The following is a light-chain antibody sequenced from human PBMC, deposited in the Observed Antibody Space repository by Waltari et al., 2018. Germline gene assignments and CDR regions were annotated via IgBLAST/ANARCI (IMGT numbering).Light chain of an antibody. CDR2: DTN. V-gene: IGLV7-46*01. CDR3: LLYYSGTRV. J-gene: IGLJ2*01. CDR1: TGAVTSGHY. Sequence: QAVVTQEPSLTVSPGGTVTPTCGSSTGAVTSGHYPYWFQQEPGQAPRTLIYDTNIKHPWTPARFSGSLLGGKAALTLSGAQPEDEAEYYCLLYYSGTRVFGGGTKLTVL.